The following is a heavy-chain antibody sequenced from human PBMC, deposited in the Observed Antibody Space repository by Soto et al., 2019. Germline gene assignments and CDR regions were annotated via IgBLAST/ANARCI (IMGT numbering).Heavy chain of an antibody. Sequence: QVQLQESGPGLVKPSETLSLTCTVSGGSISSYYWSCIRQPPGKGLDWIGYIYYSGSTHYHPSLTSRVTISVDTSKNQFSLKLSSVTAADTAGYYCARHRRDFDCWGQGTLVTVSS. CDR1: GGSISSYY. CDR3: ARHRRDFDC. CDR2: IYYSGST. J-gene: IGHJ4*02. V-gene: IGHV4-59*08.